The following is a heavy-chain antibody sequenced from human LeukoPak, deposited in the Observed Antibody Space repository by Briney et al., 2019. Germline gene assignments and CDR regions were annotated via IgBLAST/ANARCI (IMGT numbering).Heavy chain of an antibody. CDR3: ASSNYNSTVLHY. CDR1: GGTFSSYA. V-gene: IGHV1-69*04. D-gene: IGHD5-24*01. Sequence: GSSVKVSCKASGGTFSSYAISWVRQAPGQGLDWMGRIIPILGIANYAQKFQGRVTITADKSTSTAYMELSSLRSEDTAVYYCASSNYNSTVLHYWGQGTLVTVSS. CDR2: IIPILGIA. J-gene: IGHJ4*02.